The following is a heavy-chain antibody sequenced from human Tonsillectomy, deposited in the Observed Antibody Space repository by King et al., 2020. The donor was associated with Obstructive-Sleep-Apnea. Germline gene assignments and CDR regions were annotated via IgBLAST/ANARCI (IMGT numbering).Heavy chain of an antibody. Sequence: VQLVESGGGVVQPGGSLRLSCAASGFTFSSYSMHWVRQAPGKGLEWVAFIRYDESIEEYADSVKGRFTHSRDNSKNTDYLQKNSLRPEDTALYYCAKDRQGYQVSDYWGQGTLVTVSS. D-gene: IGHD2-2*01. V-gene: IGHV3-30*02. CDR2: IRYDESIE. J-gene: IGHJ4*02. CDR3: AKDRQGYQVSDY. CDR1: GFTFSSYS.